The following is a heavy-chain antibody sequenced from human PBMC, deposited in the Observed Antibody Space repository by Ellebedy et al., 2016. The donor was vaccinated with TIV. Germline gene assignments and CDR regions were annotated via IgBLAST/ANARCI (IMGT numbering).Heavy chain of an antibody. CDR1: GFTFNNYN. J-gene: IGHJ4*02. V-gene: IGHV3-48*04. CDR2: ISSDAITT. Sequence: GESLKISCAASGFTFNNYNMIWVRQAPGKGLEWISYISSDAITTDYADSVKGRFTISRDTAKTSVYLQMNSLRAEDTAVYYCARDMGRWLQFLAYWGQGTLVTVSS. D-gene: IGHD5-24*01. CDR3: ARDMGRWLQFLAY.